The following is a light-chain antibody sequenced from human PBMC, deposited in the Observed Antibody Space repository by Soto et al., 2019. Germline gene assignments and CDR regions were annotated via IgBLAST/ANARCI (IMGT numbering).Light chain of an antibody. CDR3: SSFTTSTTRV. Sequence: RTQPGSVCGSTGQSVTISRTGTNSDVGDYNYVSWYQQHPGKAPKLMIYEVSNRPSGVSNRFSGSKSGNTASLTISGLQAEDEADYYCSSFTTSTTRVFGTGTKVTVL. CDR2: EVS. CDR1: NSDVGDYNY. V-gene: IGLV2-14*01. J-gene: IGLJ1*01.